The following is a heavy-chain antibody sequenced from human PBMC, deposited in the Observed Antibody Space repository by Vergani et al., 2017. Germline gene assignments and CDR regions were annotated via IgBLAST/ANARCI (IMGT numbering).Heavy chain of an antibody. CDR3: ARVNTETNGHLYYYYYRDV. V-gene: IGHV4-34*01. CDR1: GGSFTSYH. D-gene: IGHD4-11*01. Sequence: QVQLQQWGGGLLKPSETLSLTCVVNGGSFTSYHWTWIRPSPGEGLEWVGDIDHTGRPDYNPSLKSRITMSVDKSRNQFSLTLNSVTATYTAIYFCARVNTETNGHLYYYYYRDVWGQGTAVTVS. J-gene: IGHJ6*03. CDR2: IDHTGRP.